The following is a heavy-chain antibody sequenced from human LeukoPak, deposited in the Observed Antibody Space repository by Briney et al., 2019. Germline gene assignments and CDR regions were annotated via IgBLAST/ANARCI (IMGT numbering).Heavy chain of an antibody. D-gene: IGHD3-9*01. Sequence: PGGSLRLSCAASGFTFSSHWMSWVRQAPGKGLAWVANINQDGSEKYYVDSVKGRFTISRDNAKKSLYLQMNSLRAEDTAVYYCAPHVFTELRYFDWSTNEWGQGTLVTASS. CDR2: INQDGSEK. J-gene: IGHJ4*02. CDR3: APHVFTELRYFDWSTNE. V-gene: IGHV3-7*01. CDR1: GFTFSSHW.